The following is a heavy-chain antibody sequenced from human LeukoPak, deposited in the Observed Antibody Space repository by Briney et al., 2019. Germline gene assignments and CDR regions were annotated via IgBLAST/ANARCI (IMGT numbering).Heavy chain of an antibody. D-gene: IGHD2-2*01. Sequence: SETLSLTCTVSGGSISSGDYYWSWIRQPPGKGLEWIGYIYYSGGTYYNPSLKSRVTISVDTSKNQFSLKLSSVTAADTAVYYCARVVVRCSSTSCYLKDNWFDPWGQGTLVTVSS. V-gene: IGHV4-30-4*08. J-gene: IGHJ5*02. CDR1: GGSISSGDYY. CDR2: IYYSGGT. CDR3: ARVVVRCSSTSCYLKDNWFDP.